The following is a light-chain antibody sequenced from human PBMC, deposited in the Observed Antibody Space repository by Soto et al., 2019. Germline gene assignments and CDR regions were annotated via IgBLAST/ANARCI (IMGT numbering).Light chain of an antibody. CDR2: VAS. CDR1: QSISSH. CDR3: QQRSDWPRT. Sequence: EVVMTQSPATLSLSPGERATLSCRASQSISSHLAWYQQKPGQAPRLLIYVASNRATGIPDRFSGSGSGTDFTLTISSLEPEDFAVYYCQQRSDWPRTFGQGTKVEIK. V-gene: IGKV3-11*01. J-gene: IGKJ1*01.